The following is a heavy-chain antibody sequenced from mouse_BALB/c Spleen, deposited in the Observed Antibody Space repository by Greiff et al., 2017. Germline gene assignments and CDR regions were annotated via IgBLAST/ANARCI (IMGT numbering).Heavy chain of an antibody. CDR2: IYPGSGST. V-gene: IGHV1S22*01. CDR1: GYTFTSYW. J-gene: IGHJ4*01. Sequence: LQQPGSELVRPGASVKLSCKASGYTFTSYWMHWVKQRPGQGLEWIGNIYPGSGSTNYDEKFKSKATLTVDTSSSTAYMQLSSLTSEDSAVYYCARKVHGDYAMDYWGQGTSVTVSS. CDR3: ARKVHGDYAMDY.